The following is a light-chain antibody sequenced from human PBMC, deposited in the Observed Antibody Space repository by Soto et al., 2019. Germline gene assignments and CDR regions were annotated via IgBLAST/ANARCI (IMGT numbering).Light chain of an antibody. Sequence: IELTQSPCALSLSPGESATLSCRASQTVXNNYLAWYQQKPGQAPGLLXDDASSRANGSPDRLSGGGSGTDFTRTISRLEPEDCARYYCHQFSIYPRTFGGGTKVDIK. J-gene: IGKJ4*02. CDR1: QTVXNNY. CDR3: HQFSIYPRT. CDR2: DAS. V-gene: IGKV3-20*01.